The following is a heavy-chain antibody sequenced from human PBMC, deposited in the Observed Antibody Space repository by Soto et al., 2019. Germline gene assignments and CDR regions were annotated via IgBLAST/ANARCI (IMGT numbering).Heavy chain of an antibody. D-gene: IGHD2-8*01. CDR3: AKDRDGHNGYFDY. J-gene: IGHJ4*02. V-gene: IGHV3-53*01. Sequence: GGSLRLSCAASGFTVSSNYMSWVRQAPGKGLEWVSYISTSGSTTFYADSVKGRFTISRDNSKKTLYLQMNSLRTEDTALYYCAKDRDGHNGYFDYWGQGTLVTVSS. CDR2: ISTSGSTT. CDR1: GFTVSSNY.